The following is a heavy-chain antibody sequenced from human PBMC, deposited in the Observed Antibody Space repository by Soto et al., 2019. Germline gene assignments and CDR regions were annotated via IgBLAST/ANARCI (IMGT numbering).Heavy chain of an antibody. V-gene: IGHV3-30-3*01. Sequence: GGSLRLSCAASGFTFSSYAMHWVRQAPGKGLEWVAVISYDGSNKYYADSVKGRFTISRDNSKNTLYLQMNSLRAEDTAVYYCARDVDIVATLIDYWGQGPLVTVSS. D-gene: IGHD5-12*01. J-gene: IGHJ4*02. CDR1: GFTFSSYA. CDR2: ISYDGSNK. CDR3: ARDVDIVATLIDY.